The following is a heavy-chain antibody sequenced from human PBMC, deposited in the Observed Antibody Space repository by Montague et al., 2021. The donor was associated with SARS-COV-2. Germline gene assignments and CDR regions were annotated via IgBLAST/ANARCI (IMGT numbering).Heavy chain of an antibody. J-gene: IGHJ4*02. CDR2: ISRDSDKI. CDR1: GFSFGDYA. V-gene: IGHV3-9*01. Sequence: SLRLSYAASGFSFGDYAMHWVRLAPGQGLEWVSGISRDSDKIGYGDSVKGRFIVSRDNAKNSLYLQMNSVRIDDTALYFCAKDVLSVPAAGGVFDSWGQGTLVAVSS. CDR3: AKDVLSVPAAGGVFDS. D-gene: IGHD6-13*01.